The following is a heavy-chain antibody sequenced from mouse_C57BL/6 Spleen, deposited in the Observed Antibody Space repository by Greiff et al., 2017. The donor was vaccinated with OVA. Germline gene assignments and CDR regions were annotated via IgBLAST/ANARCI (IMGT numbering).Heavy chain of an antibody. Sequence: VQLQQSGPELVKPGASVKISCKASGYTFTDYYMNWVKQSHGKSLEWIGDINPNNGGTSYNQKFKGKATLTVDKSSSTAYMELRSLTSEDSAVYYCARSGDGSDFDYWGQGTTLTVSS. V-gene: IGHV1-26*01. J-gene: IGHJ2*01. D-gene: IGHD1-1*01. CDR1: GYTFTDYY. CDR3: ARSGDGSDFDY. CDR2: INPNNGGT.